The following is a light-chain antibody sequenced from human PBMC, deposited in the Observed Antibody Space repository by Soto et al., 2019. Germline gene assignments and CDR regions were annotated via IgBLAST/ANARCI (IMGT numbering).Light chain of an antibody. Sequence: VVTQFPDSLTVSLGERAAIDCKSSHSLLYNSSHYLAWYQQKPGQPPKLLIYWSSTRESGVPVRFSGSGSGTNFTLTISGLQAEDAAVYYCQQYYTTPYTFGQGTKLAI. CDR3: QQYYTTPYT. CDR1: HSLLYNSSHY. J-gene: IGKJ2*01. CDR2: WSS. V-gene: IGKV4-1*01.